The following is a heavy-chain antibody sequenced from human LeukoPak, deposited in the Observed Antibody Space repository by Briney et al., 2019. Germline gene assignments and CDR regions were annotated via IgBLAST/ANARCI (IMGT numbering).Heavy chain of an antibody. CDR1: GYTLTELS. CDR3: ATDSPYCSSTSCSFDY. V-gene: IGHV1-24*01. D-gene: IGHD2-2*01. CDR2: FDPEDGET. J-gene: IGHJ4*02. Sequence: ASVKVSCKASGYTLTELSMHWVRQAPGKGLEWMGGFDPEDGETIYAQKFQGRVTMTEDTSTDTAYMELSSLRSEDTAVYYCATDSPYCSSTSCSFDYWGQGTLVTVSS.